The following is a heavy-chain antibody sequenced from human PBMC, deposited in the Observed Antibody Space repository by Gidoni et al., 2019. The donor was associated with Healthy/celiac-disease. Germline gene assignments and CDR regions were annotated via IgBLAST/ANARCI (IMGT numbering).Heavy chain of an antibody. J-gene: IGHJ4*02. CDR2: ISWNSGSI. Sequence: EVQLVESGGGLVQPGSSLRLSCAASGLTSDDYAMHWVRQAPGKGLEWVSGISWNSGSIGYADSVKGRFTISRDNAKNSLYLQMNSLRAEDTALYYCAKDIYGGKALYYFDYWGQGTLVTVSS. V-gene: IGHV3-9*02. D-gene: IGHD2-15*01. CDR3: AKDIYGGKALYYFDY. CDR1: GLTSDDYA.